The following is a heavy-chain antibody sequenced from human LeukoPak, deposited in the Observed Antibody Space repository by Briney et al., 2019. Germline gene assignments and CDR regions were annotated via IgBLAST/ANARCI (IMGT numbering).Heavy chain of an antibody. CDR3: ARDWAPLSGNYYDAWFDP. CDR2: ISADNGNT. D-gene: IGHD1-26*01. Sequence: ASVKVSCKASGYTFTSYGISWVRQAPGQGLEWMGWISADNGNTKYAQKLQGRVTMATDTSTSTAYMELRSLRSDDTAVYYCARDWAPLSGNYYDAWFDPWGQGTLVTVSS. J-gene: IGHJ5*02. CDR1: GYTFTSYG. V-gene: IGHV1-18*01.